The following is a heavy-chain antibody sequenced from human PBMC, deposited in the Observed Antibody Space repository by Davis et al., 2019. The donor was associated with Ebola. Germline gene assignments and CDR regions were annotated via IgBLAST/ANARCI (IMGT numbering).Heavy chain of an antibody. CDR1: GFTFSSYG. D-gene: IGHD5-24*01. CDR2: ISYDGSNK. J-gene: IGHJ6*02. V-gene: IGHV3-30*18. Sequence: GGSLRLSCAASGFTFSSYGMHWVRQAPGKGLEWVTVISYDGSNKYYADSVKGRFTISRDNSKNTLYLQMNSLRAEDTAVYYCAKGMGTYYYYGMDVWGQGTTVTVSS. CDR3: AKGMGTYYYYGMDV.